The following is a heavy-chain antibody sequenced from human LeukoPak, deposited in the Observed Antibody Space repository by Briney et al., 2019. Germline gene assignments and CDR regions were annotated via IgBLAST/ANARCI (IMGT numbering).Heavy chain of an antibody. Sequence: ASVKVSCKASGYTFTDYYMHWVRQAPGQGLEWMGWINPKSGGRSYAQRFQGRVTMTRDTSISTAYMGLSRLRSDDTAVYYCATGERLVPAAMDSWGQGILVTVSS. V-gene: IGHV1-2*02. CDR1: GYTFTDYY. J-gene: IGHJ4*02. CDR3: ATGERLVPAAMDS. CDR2: INPKSGGR. D-gene: IGHD2-2*01.